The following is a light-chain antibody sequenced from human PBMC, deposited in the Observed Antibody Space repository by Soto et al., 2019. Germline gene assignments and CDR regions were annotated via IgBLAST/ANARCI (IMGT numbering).Light chain of an antibody. CDR2: EVN. J-gene: IGLJ2*01. CDR3: SSYAGRDNVI. Sequence: QSALTQPPSASGSPGQSVTISCTGTSSDVGGYDYVSWYQQHPGKAPKLMIFEVNKRPSGVPDRFSGSKSGNTASLTGSGLQGEDEGDYHFSSYAGRDNVIFGGGTKVTVL. CDR1: SSDVGGYDY. V-gene: IGLV2-8*01.